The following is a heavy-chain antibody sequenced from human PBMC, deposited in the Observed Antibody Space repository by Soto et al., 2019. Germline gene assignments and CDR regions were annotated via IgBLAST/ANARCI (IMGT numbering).Heavy chain of an antibody. D-gene: IGHD5-12*01. CDR2: FYYSGST. V-gene: IGHV4-39*01. J-gene: IGHJ4*02. CDR3: ARRFYDGNEGFNY. Sequence: SETLSLTCTVSGGSIRSSSFYWGWIRQPPGRGLAWIGGFYYSGSTYYNPSLKSRVTISVDTSKNQFSLNLSSVTAADTAVYYCARRFYDGNEGFNYWGQGTLVTVSS. CDR1: GGSIRSSSFY.